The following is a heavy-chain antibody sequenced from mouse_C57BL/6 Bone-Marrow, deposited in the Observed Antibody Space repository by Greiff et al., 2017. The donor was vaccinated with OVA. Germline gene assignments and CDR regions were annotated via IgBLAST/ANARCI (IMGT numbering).Heavy chain of an antibody. CDR2: ISSGSSTI. D-gene: IGHD1-1*01. J-gene: IGHJ1*03. Sequence: EVKLVESGGGLVKPGGSLKLSCAASGFTFSDYGMHWVRQAPEKGLEWVAYISSGSSTIYYADTVKGRFTISRDNAKNTLFLQMTSLRSEDTAMYYCARPYYYGSSYSWYFDVWGTGTTVTVSS. CDR3: ARPYYYGSSYSWYFDV. V-gene: IGHV5-17*01. CDR1: GFTFSDYG.